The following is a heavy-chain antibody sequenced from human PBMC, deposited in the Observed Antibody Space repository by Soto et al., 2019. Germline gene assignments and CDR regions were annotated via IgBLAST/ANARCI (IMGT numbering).Heavy chain of an antibody. CDR1: GFSLSNARMG. CDR3: ARACSGWCLFDP. V-gene: IGHV2-26*02. D-gene: IGHD6-19*01. Sequence: QVTLKESGPVLVKPTETLTLTCTVSGFSLSNARMGVSWIRQPPGKALEWLAHIFSNDEKSYSTSLKSRLTISTDPSKSQVVLSMTHLQPVDTATDYWARACSGWCLFDPWGQGTLVTVSS. CDR2: IFSNDEK. J-gene: IGHJ5*02.